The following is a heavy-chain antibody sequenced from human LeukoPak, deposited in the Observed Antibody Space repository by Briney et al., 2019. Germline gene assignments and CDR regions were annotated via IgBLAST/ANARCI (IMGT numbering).Heavy chain of an antibody. V-gene: IGHV3-30*02. CDR2: IPYDGSDK. D-gene: IGHD3-10*01. CDR3: AKDLTSHFNYYGSGSYSGTFDY. J-gene: IGHJ4*02. CDR1: GFIFSTYG. Sequence: PGGSLRLSCTASGFIFSTYGMHWVRQAPGKGLEWVAFIPYDGSDKYYADSVKGRFTISRDNSKSTLYLQMNSLRAEDTAVYYCAKDLTSHFNYYGSGSYSGTFDYWGQGTLVTVSS.